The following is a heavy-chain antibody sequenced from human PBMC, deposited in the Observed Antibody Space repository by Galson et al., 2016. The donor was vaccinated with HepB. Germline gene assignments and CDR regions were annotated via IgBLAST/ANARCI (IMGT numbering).Heavy chain of an antibody. CDR1: GGSISSRNW. Sequence: ETLSLTCAVSGGSISSRNWWNWVRQPPGKGLEWIGEIYYSGSTYYNPSLKSRLTISVDTSKNHFSLRLSSVTAADTAVYYCARDRRGLRTFDSWGQGTLVTVSS. CDR2: IYYSGST. D-gene: IGHD3-16*01. J-gene: IGHJ5*01. V-gene: IGHV4-4*02. CDR3: ARDRRGLRTFDS.